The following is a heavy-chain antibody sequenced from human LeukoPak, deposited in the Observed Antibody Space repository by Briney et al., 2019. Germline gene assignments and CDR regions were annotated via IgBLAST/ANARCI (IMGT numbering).Heavy chain of an antibody. CDR1: GFTFSSYA. Sequence: GGSLRLSCAASGFTFSSYAMSWVRQAPGKGLEWVSNIGVATGTTYYGDSVKGRFTISRDNSKNTLFLQMNSLRAEDTALYYCARTGQFDSWGQGTPVTVSS. CDR3: ARTGQFDS. D-gene: IGHD1-14*01. V-gene: IGHV3-23*01. J-gene: IGHJ5*01. CDR2: IGVATGTT.